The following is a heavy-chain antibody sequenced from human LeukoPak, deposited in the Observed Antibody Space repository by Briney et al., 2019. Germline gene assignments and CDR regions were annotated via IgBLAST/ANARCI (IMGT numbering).Heavy chain of an antibody. CDR1: GGSLSFYY. Sequence: PSETLSLTCGVSGGSLSFYYWSWIRQSPGKGLEWIAEISQNGDSNYNMSLKSRVTISLDTSRNQFSLKLNSVTAADTAVYYCAKSNGYGLIDIWGQGTMVTVSS. J-gene: IGHJ3*02. V-gene: IGHV4-34*01. CDR2: ISQNGDS. D-gene: IGHD3-10*01. CDR3: AKSNGYGLIDI.